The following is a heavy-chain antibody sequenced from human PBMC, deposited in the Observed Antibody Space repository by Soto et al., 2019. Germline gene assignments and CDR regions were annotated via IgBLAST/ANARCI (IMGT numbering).Heavy chain of an antibody. J-gene: IGHJ4*02. CDR1: GFNFSTYA. CDR3: AKEAGYSSGWSPFDY. V-gene: IGHV3-23*01. Sequence: PGGSLRLSCAASGFNFSTYAMSWVRQAPGKGLEWVSALSGSGVSTYYADSVKGRFTISRDNSKNTLYLQMNSLRAEDTAVYYCAKEAGYSSGWSPFDYWGKGTLVTVSS. CDR2: LSGSGVST. D-gene: IGHD6-19*01.